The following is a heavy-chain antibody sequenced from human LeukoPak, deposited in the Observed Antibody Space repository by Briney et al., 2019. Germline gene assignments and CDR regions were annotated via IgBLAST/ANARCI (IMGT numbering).Heavy chain of an antibody. CDR1: GFIFSSYS. J-gene: IGHJ4*02. CDR3: ARDDPYSGSQDY. Sequence: GGSLRLSCAASGFIFSSYSMNWVRQAPGKGLEWVSSITSSSSYTYYADSVKGRFTISRDNAKNSLYLQMNSLRAEDTAVYYCARDDPYSGSQDYWGQGTLVTVSS. CDR2: ITSSSSYT. D-gene: IGHD1-26*01. V-gene: IGHV3-21*01.